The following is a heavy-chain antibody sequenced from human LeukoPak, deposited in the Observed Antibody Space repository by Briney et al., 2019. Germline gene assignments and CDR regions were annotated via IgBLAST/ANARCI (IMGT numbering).Heavy chain of an antibody. V-gene: IGHV4-4*09. J-gene: IGHJ3*02. Sequence: SETLSLTCTVSGSSIGTYSWSWIQQPPRKGLEWIGYIYSTGSTHYNPSLKSRATMSLDTSKNQFSLRLSSVTAADTAVFYCARHRAEMATITDDAFDMWGQGTMVTVSS. CDR2: IYSTGST. CDR3: ARHRAEMATITDDAFDM. D-gene: IGHD5-24*01. CDR1: GSSIGTYS.